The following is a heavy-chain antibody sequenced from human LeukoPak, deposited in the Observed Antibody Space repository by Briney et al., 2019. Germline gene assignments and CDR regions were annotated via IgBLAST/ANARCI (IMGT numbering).Heavy chain of an antibody. CDR3: ARDGRGGSYSRASFDY. J-gene: IGHJ4*02. V-gene: IGHV3-11*04. D-gene: IGHD1-26*01. Sequence: GGSLRLSCAASGFAFSDYYMSWIRQAPGKGLEWVSYISSSGSTIYYADSVKGRFTISRDNAKNSLYLQMNSLRAEDTAVYYCARDGRGGSYSRASFDYWGQGTLVTVSS. CDR2: ISSSGSTI. CDR1: GFAFSDYY.